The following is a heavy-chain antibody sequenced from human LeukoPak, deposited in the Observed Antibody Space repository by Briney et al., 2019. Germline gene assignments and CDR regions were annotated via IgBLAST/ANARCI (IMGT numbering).Heavy chain of an antibody. CDR3: ARSPPNYDSSGYYDHFDY. D-gene: IGHD3-22*01. V-gene: IGHV4-34*01. CDR1: GGSFSGYY. Sequence: SETLSLTCAVSGGSFSGYYWSWIRQPPGKGLEWIGAINHSGSPNYNPSLMSRVTISVDTSKNQFSLKLSSVTAADTAVYYCARSPPNYDSSGYYDHFDYWGQGTLVTVSS. CDR2: INHSGSP. J-gene: IGHJ4*02.